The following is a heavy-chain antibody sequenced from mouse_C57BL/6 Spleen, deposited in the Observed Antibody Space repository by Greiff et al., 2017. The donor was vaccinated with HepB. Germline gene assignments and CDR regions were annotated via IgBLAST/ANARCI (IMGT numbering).Heavy chain of an antibody. CDR3: ARGRGYSNYLYYFDY. V-gene: IGHV5-4*03. J-gene: IGHJ2*01. Sequence: EVKLVESGGGLVKPGGSLKLSCAASGFTFSSYAMSWVRQTPEKRLEWVATISDGGSYTYYPDKLKGRITISRDHAKNNLYLQMSNLKSEDTAMYYCARGRGYSNYLYYFDYWGQGTTLTVSS. D-gene: IGHD2-5*01. CDR2: ISDGGSYT. CDR1: GFTFSSYA.